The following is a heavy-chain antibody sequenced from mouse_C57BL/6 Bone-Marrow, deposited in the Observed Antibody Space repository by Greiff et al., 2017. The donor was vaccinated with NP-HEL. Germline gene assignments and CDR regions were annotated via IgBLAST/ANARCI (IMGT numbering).Heavy chain of an antibody. CDR2: IWSGRST. CDR1: GFSLTSYG. J-gene: IGHJ3*01. Sequence: VQLQQSGPGLVQPSQSLSITCTVSGFSLTSYGVHWVRQSPGKGLEWLGVIWSGRSTDYNAAFISRLSISKDNSKSQVFFKMNSLQADDTAIYYCARNFRDGFAYWGQGTLVTVSA. CDR3: ARNFRDGFAY. D-gene: IGHD3-3*01. V-gene: IGHV2-2*01.